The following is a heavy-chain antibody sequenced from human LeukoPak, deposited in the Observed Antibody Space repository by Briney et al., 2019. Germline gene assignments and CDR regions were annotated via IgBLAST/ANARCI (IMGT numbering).Heavy chain of an antibody. D-gene: IGHD1-26*01. CDR1: GGSISSGGYY. J-gene: IGHJ4*02. V-gene: IGHV4-31*03. CDR3: VRGVRGIVGASMHGRGQHYFDY. Sequence: KSSQTLSLTCTVSGGSISSGGYYWSWIRQHPGQGLEWIGYIYYSGSTHYNPSLKSRVTISVDTSKNQLSLRLSSVSAADTAVYYCVRGVRGIVGASMHGRGQHYFDYWGQGTLVTVSS. CDR2: IYYSGST.